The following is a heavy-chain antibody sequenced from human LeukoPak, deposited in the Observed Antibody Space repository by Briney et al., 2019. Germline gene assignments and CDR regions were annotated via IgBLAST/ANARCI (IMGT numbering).Heavy chain of an antibody. CDR1: GYTFTGYY. CDR2: INPNRGGT. D-gene: IGHD2-21*01. Sequence: ASVKVSCKASGYTFTGYYIHWVRQAPGQGLEWMGRINPNRGGTNYAQKFQGRVTMTRDTSIRTAYMELSSLRSDDTAIYYCARLSTIGDGGGSFVNWGHGTLVSVSS. CDR3: ARLSTIGDGGGSFVN. J-gene: IGHJ4*01. V-gene: IGHV1-2*06.